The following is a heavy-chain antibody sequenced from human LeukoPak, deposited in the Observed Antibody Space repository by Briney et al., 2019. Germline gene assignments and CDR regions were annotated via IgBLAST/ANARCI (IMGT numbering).Heavy chain of an antibody. V-gene: IGHV3-7*01. CDR1: GFTFSSDW. D-gene: IGHD4-17*01. Sequence: GGSLRLSCAASGFTFSSDWMSWVRQAPGTGLEWVANISQDGSEKYYVDSVKGRFTISRDNAKNSLYLQMNSLRAEDTAVYYCARDYGDSPGHYYYYMDVWGKGTTVTVSS. CDR2: ISQDGSEK. J-gene: IGHJ6*03. CDR3: ARDYGDSPGHYYYYMDV.